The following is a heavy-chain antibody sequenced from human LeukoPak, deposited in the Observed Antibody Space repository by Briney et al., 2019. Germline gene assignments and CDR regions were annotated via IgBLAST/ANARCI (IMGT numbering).Heavy chain of an antibody. CDR1: GGSISSGSYY. CDR3: ARLLRGEAWIYLDY. J-gene: IGHJ4*02. V-gene: IGHV4-61*02. Sequence: SETLSLTCTVSGGSISSGSYYWRWIRQPAGKGLEWIGRIYTSGSTNYNPSLKSRVTISVDTSKNQFSLKLSSVTAADTAVYYCARLLRGEAWIYLDYWGQGTLVTVSS. CDR2: IYTSGST. D-gene: IGHD3-16*01.